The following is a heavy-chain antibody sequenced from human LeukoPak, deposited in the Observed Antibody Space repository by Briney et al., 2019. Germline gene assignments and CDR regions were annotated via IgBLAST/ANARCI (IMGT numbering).Heavy chain of an antibody. J-gene: IGHJ3*02. D-gene: IGHD1-7*01. CDR1: GGTFSSYA. CDR2: IIPIFGTA. CDR3: ARETGTTGSAFDI. V-gene: IGHV1-69*05. Sequence: RWASVEVSCKASGGTFSSYAINWVRQAPGQGLEWMGGIIPIFGTANYAQKFQGRVTITTDESTSTAYMELSSLRSEDTAVYYCARETGTTGSAFDIWGQGTMVTVSS.